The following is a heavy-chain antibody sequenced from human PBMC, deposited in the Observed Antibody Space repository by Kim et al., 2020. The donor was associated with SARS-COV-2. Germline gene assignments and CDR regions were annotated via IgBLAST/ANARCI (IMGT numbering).Heavy chain of an antibody. V-gene: IGHV1-69*04. J-gene: IGHJ4*02. D-gene: IGHD3-3*01. CDR3: ARDPGRTIFGVVIWDY. CDR1: GGTFSSYS. Sequence: SVKVSCKASGGTFSSYSISWVRQAPGQGLEWMGRIIPILGIANYAQRFQGRVTITADKSTSTAYMELSSLRSEDTAVYYCARDPGRTIFGVVIWDYWGQGTPVTVSS. CDR2: IIPILGIA.